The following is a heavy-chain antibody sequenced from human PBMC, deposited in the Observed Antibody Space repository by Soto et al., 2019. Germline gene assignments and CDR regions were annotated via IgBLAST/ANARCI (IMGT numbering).Heavy chain of an antibody. Sequence: GESLKISCKGSGYSFTSYWIGWVRQMPGKGLEWMGIIYPGDSDTRYSPSFQGQVTISADKSISTAYLQWSSLKASDTAMYYCARQGFWSGYSDYYYGMDVRGQGTTVTVSS. CDR3: ARQGFWSGYSDYYYGMDV. CDR2: IYPGDSDT. V-gene: IGHV5-51*01. CDR1: GYSFTSYW. J-gene: IGHJ6*02. D-gene: IGHD3-3*01.